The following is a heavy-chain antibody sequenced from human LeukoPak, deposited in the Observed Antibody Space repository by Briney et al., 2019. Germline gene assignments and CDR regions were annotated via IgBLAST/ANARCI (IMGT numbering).Heavy chain of an antibody. V-gene: IGHV4-34*01. Sequence: SETLSLTCAVYGGSFSGYYWSWIRQPPGKGLEWIGEINHSGSTNYNPSLKSRVTISVDTSKNQFSLKLSSVTAADTAVYYCARGVYSSSWQYFDYWGQGTLVTVSS. CDR3: ARGVYSSSWQYFDY. CDR2: INHSGST. J-gene: IGHJ4*02. D-gene: IGHD6-13*01. CDR1: GGSFSGYY.